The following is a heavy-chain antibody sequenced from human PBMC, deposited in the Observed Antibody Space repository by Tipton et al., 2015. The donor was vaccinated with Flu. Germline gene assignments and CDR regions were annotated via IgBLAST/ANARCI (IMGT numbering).Heavy chain of an antibody. CDR2: IYYSGST. CDR3: ARDQGFGDGLTYDYYALGV. V-gene: IGHV4-31*02. Sequence: LRLSCSVSGGSISSGGYYWSWIRQHPGKGLEWIGYIYYSGSTYYNPSLKSRVTISVDTSKNQFSLKLSSVTAADTAVYYCARDQGFGDGLTYDYYALGVWGQGTTVTVSS. CDR1: GGSISSGGYY. D-gene: IGHD3-10*01. J-gene: IGHJ6*02.